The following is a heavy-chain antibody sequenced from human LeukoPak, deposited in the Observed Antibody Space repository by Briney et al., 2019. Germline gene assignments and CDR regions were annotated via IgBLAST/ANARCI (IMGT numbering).Heavy chain of an antibody. V-gene: IGHV1-2*06. CDR3: ARGPSGSDY. CDR1: GYTFTGNY. J-gene: IGHJ4*02. D-gene: IGHD3-10*01. Sequence: ASVKVSCKVSGYTFTGNYLHWLRQAPGQGLEWMGRINPSGGGTNYAQKFQGRVTMTRDTSINTAYMDLSSLRSDDTAVYYCARGPSGSDYWGQGTLVTVSS. CDR2: INPSGGGT.